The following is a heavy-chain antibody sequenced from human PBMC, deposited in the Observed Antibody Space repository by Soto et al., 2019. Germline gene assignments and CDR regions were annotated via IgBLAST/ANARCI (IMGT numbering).Heavy chain of an antibody. CDR2: INGDGSET. D-gene: IGHD1-1*01. J-gene: IGHJ4*02. V-gene: IGHV3-7*04. CDR1: GLTFSYYW. Sequence: PGGSLRLSCAASGLTFSYYWMSWVRQAPGKGLEWVANINGDGSETYYVDSVKGRFTISKDNAKNSLYLQMSSLRAEDTAVYYCARAPDPGTVDYWGPGTLVTVSS. CDR3: ARAPDPGTVDY.